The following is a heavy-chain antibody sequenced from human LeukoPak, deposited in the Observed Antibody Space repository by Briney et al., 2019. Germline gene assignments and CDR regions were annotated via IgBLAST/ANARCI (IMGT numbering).Heavy chain of an antibody. V-gene: IGHV1-24*01. Sequence: ASLKVSCKLSGSTLTEFSMNWVRQAQGKRLEWLEGLDPEDGETILSQKFQDRVAVTADTSTSTAYMDMSRLRSEDTAVYFCVRGRTGSIATAGRYWGRGTLVTVSS. CDR2: LDPEDGET. J-gene: IGHJ4*02. CDR1: GSTLTEFS. D-gene: IGHD6-6*01. CDR3: VRGRTGSIATAGRY.